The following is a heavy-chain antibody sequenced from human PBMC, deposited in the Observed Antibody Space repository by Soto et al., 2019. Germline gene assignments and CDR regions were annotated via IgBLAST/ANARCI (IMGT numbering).Heavy chain of an antibody. CDR2: IHQGGSET. CDR3: AQAMAYAFHI. Sequence: EVRLVESGGGLVQPGGSLRLSCAASGFPFSSHWMSWVRQAPGKGLEWLGNIHQGGSETHFADPVRGRFTISRDNAKNSLFLQLNSLRAEDTAVYYCAQAMAYAFHIWGQGTVVTVSS. V-gene: IGHV3-7*01. CDR1: GFPFSSHW. D-gene: IGHD5-18*01. J-gene: IGHJ3*02.